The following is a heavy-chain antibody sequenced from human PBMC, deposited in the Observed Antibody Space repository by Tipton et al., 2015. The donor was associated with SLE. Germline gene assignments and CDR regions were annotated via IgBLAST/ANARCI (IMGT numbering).Heavy chain of an antibody. CDR2: IYHSGST. D-gene: IGHD4-17*01. CDR3: ARDRPYGDYVFDY. Sequence: LRLSCAASGFTFRDYGMSWVRQTPGKGLEWIGNIYHSGSTYYNPSLKSRVTISVDTSKNQVSLKLRSVTAADTAVYYCARDRPYGDYVFDYWGQGTLVTVSS. CDR1: GFTFRDYG. V-gene: IGHV4-38-2*02. J-gene: IGHJ4*02.